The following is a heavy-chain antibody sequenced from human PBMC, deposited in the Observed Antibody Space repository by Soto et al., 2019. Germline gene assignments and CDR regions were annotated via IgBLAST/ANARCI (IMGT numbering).Heavy chain of an antibody. CDR3: ARGGLTTVTTGRVY. CDR1: GFSFSSYG. CDR2: IWYDGSNK. J-gene: IGHJ4*02. D-gene: IGHD4-17*01. V-gene: IGHV3-33*01. Sequence: GGSLRLSCAASGFSFSSYGMHWVRQAPGKGLEWVAVIWYDGSNKYYADSVKGRFTISRDNSKNTLYLQMNSLRAEDTAVYYCARGGLTTVTTGRVYWGQGTLVTVSS.